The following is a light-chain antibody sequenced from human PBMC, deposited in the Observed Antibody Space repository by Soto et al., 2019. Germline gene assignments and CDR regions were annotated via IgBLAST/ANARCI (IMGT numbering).Light chain of an antibody. CDR1: QDVSNY. V-gene: IGKV1-33*01. Sequence: DIQMTQSPSSLSASVGDRFTITCHARQDVSNYLNWYQQKLGKAPKLLIYDASNLETGVPSRFSGSGSGTYFSFTISSLQPEDFATYYCQQYSNLITFGQGTRLEI. CDR2: DAS. CDR3: QQYSNLIT. J-gene: IGKJ5*01.